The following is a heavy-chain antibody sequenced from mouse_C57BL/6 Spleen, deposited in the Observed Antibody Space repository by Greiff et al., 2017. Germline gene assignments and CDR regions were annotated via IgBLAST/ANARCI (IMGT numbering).Heavy chain of an antibody. Sequence: EVQVVESGPGLVKPSQSLSLTCSVTGYSITSGYYWNWIRQFPGNKLEWMGYISYDGSNNYNPSLKNRISITRDTSKNQFFLKLNSVTTEDTATYYCARTGSRAMDYWGQGTSVTVSS. D-gene: IGHD1-1*01. J-gene: IGHJ4*01. CDR2: ISYDGSN. V-gene: IGHV3-6*01. CDR3: ARTGSRAMDY. CDR1: GYSITSGYY.